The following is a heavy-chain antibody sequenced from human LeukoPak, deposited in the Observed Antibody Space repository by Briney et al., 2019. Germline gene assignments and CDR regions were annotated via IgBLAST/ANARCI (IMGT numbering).Heavy chain of an antibody. Sequence: GGSLRLSCAASGFTFDDYGMSWVRQAPGKGLEWVSGINWSGGSTVYAVSVKGRFPISRDKAKSSLYLQMNSLRAENTALYYCARALGGDYDYWGQGTLVTVSS. J-gene: IGHJ4*02. V-gene: IGHV3-20*04. D-gene: IGHD2-21*01. CDR1: GFTFDDYG. CDR3: ARALGGDYDY. CDR2: INWSGGST.